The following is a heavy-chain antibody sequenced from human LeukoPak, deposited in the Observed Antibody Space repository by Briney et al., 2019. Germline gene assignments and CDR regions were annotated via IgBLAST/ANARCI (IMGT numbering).Heavy chain of an antibody. Sequence: ASVKVSCKASGGTFSSYAISWVRQAPGQGLEWMGGIIPIFGTANYAQKFQGRVTITADEPTSTAYMELSSLRSEDTAVYYCARSKRMGAMDDDYWGQGTLVTVSS. CDR2: IIPIFGTA. D-gene: IGHD1-26*01. CDR3: ARSKRMGAMDDDY. J-gene: IGHJ4*02. CDR1: GGTFSSYA. V-gene: IGHV1-69*13.